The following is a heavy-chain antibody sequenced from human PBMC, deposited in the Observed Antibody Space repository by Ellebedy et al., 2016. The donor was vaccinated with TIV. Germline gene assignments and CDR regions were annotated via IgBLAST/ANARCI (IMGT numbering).Heavy chain of an antibody. J-gene: IGHJ5*02. D-gene: IGHD2-21*01. CDR1: GIIVNDYF. Sequence: PGGSLRLSCEASGIIVNDYFMNWVRQAPGKGLEWVSVLYPDAKTNYTDSVNGRFIVSRDSSKNTSYLQMNSLTAEDTAVYYCARDPGGGGDFGDNWFDPWGQGTLVTVSS. CDR3: ARDPGGGGDFGDNWFDP. CDR2: LYPDAKT. V-gene: IGHV3-66*01.